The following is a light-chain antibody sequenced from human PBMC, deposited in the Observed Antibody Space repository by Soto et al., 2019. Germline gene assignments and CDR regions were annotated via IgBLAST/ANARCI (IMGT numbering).Light chain of an antibody. CDR3: ISYAGSRIWV. Sequence: QSALTQPPSASGSPGQSVTISCTGTSSDVGVYNYVSWYQQHPGKAPKLMIYDVNKRPSGVPDRFSGSKSGNTASLTVSGPQAEDEADYYCISYAGSRIWVFGGGTKLTVL. J-gene: IGLJ3*02. CDR1: SSDVGVYNY. CDR2: DVN. V-gene: IGLV2-8*01.